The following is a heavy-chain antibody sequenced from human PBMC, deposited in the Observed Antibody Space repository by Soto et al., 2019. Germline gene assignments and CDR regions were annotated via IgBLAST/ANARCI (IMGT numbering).Heavy chain of an antibody. D-gene: IGHD2-2*01. Sequence: SETLSLTCTVSGDSISSGSYYWSWLRPHPGKGLERIGYIYYSGSTYYNPSLKSRVTISVDTSKNQFSLKLSSVTAADTAVHYCARVHGSSTSQKGQWFDPWGQGTLVTVSS. CDR3: ARVHGSSTSQKGQWFDP. J-gene: IGHJ5*02. CDR2: IYYSGST. V-gene: IGHV4-31*03. CDR1: GDSISSGSYY.